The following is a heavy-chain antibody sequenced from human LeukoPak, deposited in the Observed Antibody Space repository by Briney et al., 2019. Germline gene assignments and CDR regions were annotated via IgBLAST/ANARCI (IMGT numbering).Heavy chain of an antibody. J-gene: IGHJ4*02. D-gene: IGHD6-13*01. Sequence: QPGGSLRLSCAASGFTFSNYAMHWVRQAPGKGLEWVAVISYDGSNKYYADSVKGRFTISRDNSKNTLYLQMNSLRAEDTAVYYCARDHSSSRSCPDFWGQGTLVTVSS. CDR1: GFTFSNYA. CDR3: ARDHSSSRSCPDF. V-gene: IGHV3-30*01. CDR2: ISYDGSNK.